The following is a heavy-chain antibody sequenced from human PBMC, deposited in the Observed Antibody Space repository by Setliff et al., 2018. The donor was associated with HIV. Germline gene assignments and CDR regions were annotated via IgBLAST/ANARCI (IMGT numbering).Heavy chain of an antibody. V-gene: IGHV4-4*02. CDR2: MYHTGTT. J-gene: IGHJ6*02. CDR3: ARRLQFLEFLHGVGGLDV. CDR1: GGSISSSAW. Sequence: PSETLSLTCAVSGGSISSSAWWSWVRQPPGKGLEWIGEMYHTGTTYYNPSLKSRVTISVDTSKNQFSLKLSSATAADTAVYYCARRLQFLEFLHGVGGLDVWGQGTTVTVSS. D-gene: IGHD3-3*01.